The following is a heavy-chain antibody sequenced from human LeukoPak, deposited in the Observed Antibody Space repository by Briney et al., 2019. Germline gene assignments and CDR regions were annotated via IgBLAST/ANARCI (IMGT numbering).Heavy chain of an antibody. CDR3: ASQDSNNAFEI. CDR1: GFSFSTSW. CDR2: IKKDGSEK. D-gene: IGHD3-22*01. V-gene: IGHV3-7*01. J-gene: IGHJ3*02. Sequence: GGSLRLSCAASGFSFSTSWMAWVRQAPGKGLEWVANIKKDGSEKIYGDSVKGRLTISRDNAKGSLFLQMNSLRPEDTAVYYCASQDSNNAFEIWGQGTKVTVSS.